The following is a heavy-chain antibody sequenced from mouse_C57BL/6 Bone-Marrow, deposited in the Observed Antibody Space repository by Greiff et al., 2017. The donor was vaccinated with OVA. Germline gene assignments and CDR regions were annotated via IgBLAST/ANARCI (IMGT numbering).Heavy chain of an antibody. CDR3: TRSDDGYYNYYAMDY. Sequence: VQLQQSGAELVRPGASVTLSCKASGYTFTDYEMHWVKQTPVHGLEWIGAIDPETGGTAYNQKFKGKAILTADKSSSTAYMELRSLTSEYSAVYYCTRSDDGYYNYYAMDYWGQGTSVTVSS. J-gene: IGHJ4*01. V-gene: IGHV1-15*01. CDR1: GYTFTDYE. D-gene: IGHD2-3*01. CDR2: IDPETGGT.